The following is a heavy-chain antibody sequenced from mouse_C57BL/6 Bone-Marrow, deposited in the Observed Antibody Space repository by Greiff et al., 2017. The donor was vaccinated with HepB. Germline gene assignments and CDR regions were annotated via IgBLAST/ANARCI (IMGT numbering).Heavy chain of an antibody. CDR3: ARKGVRTAGAY. CDR2: ISSGSSTI. CDR1: GFTFSDYG. J-gene: IGHJ3*01. V-gene: IGHV5-17*01. D-gene: IGHD3-3*01. Sequence: EVMLVESGGGLVKPGGSLKLSCAASGFTFSDYGMHWVRQAPEKGLEWVAYISSGSSTIYYADTLKGRFTIAVGKAKNTLFLQMTSLRSEDTAMYYWARKGVRTAGAYWGQGTLVTVSA.